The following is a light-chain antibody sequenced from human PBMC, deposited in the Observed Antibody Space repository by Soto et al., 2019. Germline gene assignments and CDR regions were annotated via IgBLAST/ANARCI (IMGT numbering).Light chain of an antibody. V-gene: IGKV4-1*01. CDR2: WAS. CDR3: QQYYSTPPS. Sequence: DIVMTQSPDSLAVSLGERATINCKSSQSVLYSSNNKNYLAWYQQKPGQPPKLLIYWASTRESGVPDRFSGSGSGKDFTLTISSLQAEDVAVYYCQQYYSTPPSFGGGPRWRSN. CDR1: QSVLYSSNNKNY. J-gene: IGKJ4*01.